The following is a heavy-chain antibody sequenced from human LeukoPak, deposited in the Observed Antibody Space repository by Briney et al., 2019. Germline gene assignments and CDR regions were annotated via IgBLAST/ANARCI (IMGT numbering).Heavy chain of an antibody. Sequence: GASVKVSCKASGYTFTSYDINWVRQATGQGLEWMGWMNPNSGNTGYAQKFQGRVTMTRNTSISTAYMELSSLRSDDTAVYYCARGGKAVADPEYYYYYYMDVWGKGTTVTVSS. J-gene: IGHJ6*03. D-gene: IGHD6-19*01. V-gene: IGHV1-8*01. CDR3: ARGGKAVADPEYYYYYYMDV. CDR2: MNPNSGNT. CDR1: GYTFTSYD.